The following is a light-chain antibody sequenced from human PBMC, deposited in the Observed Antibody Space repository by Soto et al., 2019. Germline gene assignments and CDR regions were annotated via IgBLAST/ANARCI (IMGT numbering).Light chain of an antibody. CDR3: QQYGSSPLT. J-gene: IGKJ4*01. V-gene: IGKV3-20*01. CDR2: GAS. Sequence: IVLTQSPGTLSLSPGERATLSCRASQSVSSSYLAWYQQKPGQAPRLLIYGASSRATGIPDRFSGSGSGTDFTLTISRLEPEDFAVYYCQQYGSSPLTLGGGTKV. CDR1: QSVSSSY.